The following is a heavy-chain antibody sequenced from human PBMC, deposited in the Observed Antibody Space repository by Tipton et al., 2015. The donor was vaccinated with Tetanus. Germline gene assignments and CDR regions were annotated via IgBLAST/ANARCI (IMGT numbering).Heavy chain of an antibody. CDR2: DSGSSGNT. Sequence: QSGPEVKKPGASVKVSCQASGYSFIKYGINWVRQAPGQGLEWMGWDSGSSGNTNYAQKLQGRVTMTTDTSTLTAYMELRSLRSDDTAVYYCARGGTMDYWGQGTLVTVSA. CDR3: ARGGTMDY. J-gene: IGHJ4*02. V-gene: IGHV1-18*01. CDR1: GYSFIKYG. D-gene: IGHD1-1*01.